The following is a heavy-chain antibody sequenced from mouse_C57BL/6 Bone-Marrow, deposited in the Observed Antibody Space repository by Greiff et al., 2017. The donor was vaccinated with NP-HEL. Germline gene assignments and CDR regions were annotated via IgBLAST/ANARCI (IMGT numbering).Heavy chain of an antibody. CDR3: ARRLSYDYDVYAMDY. Sequence: QVQLQQPGAELVRPGSSVKLSCKASGYTFTSYWMHWVKQRPIQGLEWIGNIDPSDSETHYNQKFKDKATLTVDKSSSTAYMQLSSLTSEDSAVYYCARRLSYDYDVYAMDYWGQGTSVTVSS. CDR2: IDPSDSET. CDR1: GYTFTSYW. V-gene: IGHV1-52*01. J-gene: IGHJ4*01. D-gene: IGHD2-4*01.